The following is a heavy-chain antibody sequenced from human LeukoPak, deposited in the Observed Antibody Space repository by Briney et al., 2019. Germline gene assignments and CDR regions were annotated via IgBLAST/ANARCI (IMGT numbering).Heavy chain of an antibody. CDR2: ISYDGSNK. CDR1: GFTFSSYG. CDR3: AKDRIAASGLSYYFDY. D-gene: IGHD6-13*01. Sequence: GTSLRLSCAASGFTFSSYGMHWVRQAPGKGLEWVALISYDGSNKYYVDSMKGRFTISRDNSKNTLYLQMNSLRAEDTAVYYCAKDRIAASGLSYYFDYWGQGTLVTVSS. V-gene: IGHV3-30*18. J-gene: IGHJ4*02.